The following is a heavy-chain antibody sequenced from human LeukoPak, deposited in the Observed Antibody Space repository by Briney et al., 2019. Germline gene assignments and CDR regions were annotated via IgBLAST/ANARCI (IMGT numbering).Heavy chain of an antibody. V-gene: IGHV3-21*01. D-gene: IGHD4-11*01. J-gene: IGHJ4*02. Sequence: PGGSLRLSCAASGFTLSSYSINWVRQAPGKGLEWVSSISSSSSYMYYADSVNGRFTISRDNAKDSLYLQMNSLRAEDTAVYYCAREGRTYSIDYWGQGTLVTVAS. CDR3: AREGRTYSIDY. CDR1: GFTLSSYS. CDR2: ISSSSSYM.